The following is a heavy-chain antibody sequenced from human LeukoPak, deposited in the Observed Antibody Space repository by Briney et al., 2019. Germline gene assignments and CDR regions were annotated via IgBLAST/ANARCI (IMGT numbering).Heavy chain of an antibody. J-gene: IGHJ3*02. CDR2: INHSGST. D-gene: IGHD2-21*01. CDR3: ARGRNVLLRRDAFDI. CDR1: GFTFSSFS. Sequence: GPLRLSCAASGFTFSSFSLNWVRQPPGKGLEWIGEINHSGSTNYNPSLKSRVTISVDTSKNQFSLKLSSVTAADTAVYYCARGRNVLLRRDAFDIWGQGTMVTVSS. V-gene: IGHV4-34*01.